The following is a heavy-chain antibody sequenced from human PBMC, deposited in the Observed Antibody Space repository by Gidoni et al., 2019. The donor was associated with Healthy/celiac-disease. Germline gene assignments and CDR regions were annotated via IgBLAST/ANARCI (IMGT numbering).Heavy chain of an antibody. CDR3: VMGTYCTNGVCYENYYGMDV. CDR2: ISSIGGST. Sequence: EAQLAESGGGLVQPGGSLRLSCSASGFTVSRYAMHWVRQAPGKGLEYVSAISSIGGSTYYADSVKGRFTISRDNSKNTLYLQMSSLRAEDTAVYYCVMGTYCTNGVCYENYYGMDVWGQGTTVTVSS. CDR1: GFTVSRYA. D-gene: IGHD2-8*01. J-gene: IGHJ6*02. V-gene: IGHV3-64D*06.